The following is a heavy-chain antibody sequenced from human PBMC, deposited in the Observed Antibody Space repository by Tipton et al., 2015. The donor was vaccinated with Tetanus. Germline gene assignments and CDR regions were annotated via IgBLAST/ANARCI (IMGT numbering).Heavy chain of an antibody. Sequence: LRLSCTVSGDSLSTGFYSWSWIRQPPGEGLEWIGYIYHTGSTYYNPPLHSRVIMSVDMSKNQFSLRLKSVTAADTAVYFCARAGAVHTFDHWGQGILVTVSS. J-gene: IGHJ4*02. CDR2: IYHTGST. CDR3: ARAGAVHTFDH. D-gene: IGHD5-18*01. CDR1: GDSLSTGFYS. V-gene: IGHV4-30-2*01.